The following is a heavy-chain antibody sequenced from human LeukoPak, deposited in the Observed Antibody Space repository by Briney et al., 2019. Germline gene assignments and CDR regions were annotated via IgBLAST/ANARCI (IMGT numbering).Heavy chain of an antibody. CDR1: GYTFTSYY. V-gene: IGHV1-46*01. Sequence: GASVTVSCTASGYTFTSYYMHWVRQAPGQGLEWMGIINPSGGSTSYAQKFQGRVTMTRDMSTSTVYMELSSLRSEDTAVYYCARVVDDSSGYYFRSIWFDPWGQGTVVTVSS. CDR2: INPSGGST. J-gene: IGHJ5*02. D-gene: IGHD3-22*01. CDR3: ARVVDDSSGYYFRSIWFDP.